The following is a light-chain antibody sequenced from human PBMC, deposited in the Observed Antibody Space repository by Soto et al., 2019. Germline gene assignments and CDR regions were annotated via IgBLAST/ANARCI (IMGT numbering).Light chain of an antibody. CDR1: SSDVGAYNY. J-gene: IGLJ1*01. V-gene: IGLV2-8*01. Sequence: ALTHPPSSSGSPGQSVTISCSGTSSDVGAYNYVSWYQQHPGKAPRLLIYEVSQRPSGVPDRFSGSKSANTASLTVSGLQPADEADYYCSSYAGTNNLLYVFGTGTKVTVL. CDR3: SSYAGTNNLLYV. CDR2: EVS.